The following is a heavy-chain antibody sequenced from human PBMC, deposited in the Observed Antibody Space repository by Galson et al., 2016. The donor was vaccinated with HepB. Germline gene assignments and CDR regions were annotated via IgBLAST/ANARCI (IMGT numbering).Heavy chain of an antibody. J-gene: IGHJ4*02. CDR2: IYDSRTT. Sequence: TLSLTCSVSGGSISSGGHYWNWIRQHPGKGLEWIGFIYDSRTTYYNPSLESRVTISADTSKNQFSLRLTSVTAADTAVYYCARVRYTLGGIKLIDHWGQGSLVTVSS. CDR1: GGSISSGGHY. D-gene: IGHD3-16*01. V-gene: IGHV4-31*03. CDR3: ARVRYTLGGIKLIDH.